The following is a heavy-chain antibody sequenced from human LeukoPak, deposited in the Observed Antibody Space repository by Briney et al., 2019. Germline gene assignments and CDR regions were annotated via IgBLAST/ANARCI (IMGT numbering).Heavy chain of an antibody. Sequence: WVRQAPGKGLEWIGSIYYSGSTYYNPSLKSRVTISVDTSKNQFSLKLSSVTAADTAVYYCARRGSSGWRWWGQGTLVAVSS. V-gene: IGHV4-39*01. J-gene: IGHJ4*02. CDR3: ARRGSSGWRW. D-gene: IGHD6-19*01. CDR2: IYYSGST.